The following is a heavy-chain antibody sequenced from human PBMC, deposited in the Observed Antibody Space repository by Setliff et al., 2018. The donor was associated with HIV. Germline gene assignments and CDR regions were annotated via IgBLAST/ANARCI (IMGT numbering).Heavy chain of an antibody. CDR2: VFYTGFA. Sequence: SETLSLTCTVSGDSIRGYYWSWIRQPPGKGLEWMGYVFYTGFAAYNPSLKSRLTISVDTSNSQFSLTLTSVTAADTAVYYCARQMPIPGIAITPVDYWGQGALVTVSS. CDR3: ARQMPIPGIAITPVDY. J-gene: IGHJ4*02. CDR1: GDSIRGYY. D-gene: IGHD5-12*01. V-gene: IGHV4-59*08.